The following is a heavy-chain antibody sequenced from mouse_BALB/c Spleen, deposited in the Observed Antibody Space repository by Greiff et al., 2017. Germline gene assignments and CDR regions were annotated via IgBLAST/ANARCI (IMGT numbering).Heavy chain of an antibody. CDR3: ASDYYGSSTGFAY. Sequence: DVKLQESGGGLVKPGGSLKLSCAASGFTFSDYYMYWVRQTPEKRLEWVATISDGGSYTYYPDSVKGRFTISRDNAKNNLYLQMSSLKSEDTAMYYCASDYYGSSTGFAYWGQGTLVTVSA. J-gene: IGHJ3*01. D-gene: IGHD1-1*01. CDR1: GFTFSDYY. CDR2: ISDGGSYT. V-gene: IGHV5-4*02.